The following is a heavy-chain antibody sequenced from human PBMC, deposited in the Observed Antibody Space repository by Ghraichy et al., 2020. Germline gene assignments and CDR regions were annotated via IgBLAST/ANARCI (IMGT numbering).Heavy chain of an antibody. CDR1: GGSISGYF. V-gene: IGHV4-59*08. Sequence: SETLSLTCTVSGGSISGYFSNWIRQPPGKGLEWIGNIDYSVSTSYNPSLKSRLTISVNTSKSQFSLKLTSVTAADTAVYFCARQSLPDRHYYYGMDVWGQGTTVTVSS. J-gene: IGHJ6*02. D-gene: IGHD3-16*02. CDR3: ARQSLPDRHYYYGMDV. CDR2: IDYSVST.